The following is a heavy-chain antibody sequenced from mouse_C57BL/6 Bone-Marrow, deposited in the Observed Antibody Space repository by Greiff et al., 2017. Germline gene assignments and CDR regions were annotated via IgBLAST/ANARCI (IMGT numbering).Heavy chain of an antibody. CDR1: GFSLSTSGMG. J-gene: IGHJ4*01. Sequence: QVTLKESGPGILQSSQTLSLTCSFSGFSLSTSGMGVSWIRQPSGKGLEWLAHIYWDDDKRYNPSLKSRLTISKDTSRNQVFLKITSVDTADTATYYCARSYYYGSSIYAMDYWGQGTSVTVSS. CDR2: IYWDDDK. V-gene: IGHV8-12*01. D-gene: IGHD1-1*01. CDR3: ARSYYYGSSIYAMDY.